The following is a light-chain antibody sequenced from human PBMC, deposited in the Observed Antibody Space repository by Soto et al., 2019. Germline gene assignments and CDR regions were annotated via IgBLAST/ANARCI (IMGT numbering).Light chain of an antibody. CDR1: QSFRGL. J-gene: IGKJ5*01. CDR3: QQYRMSPNT. Sequence: EVVLTQSPVTLSLSPGERATLSCRASQSFRGLLAWYQQKPGQAPRLLIYDAYNRATGIPPRFSGSGSGTDFTLTISSLEPEDSAVYYCQQYRMSPNTFGQGTRLEIK. V-gene: IGKV3-11*01. CDR2: DAY.